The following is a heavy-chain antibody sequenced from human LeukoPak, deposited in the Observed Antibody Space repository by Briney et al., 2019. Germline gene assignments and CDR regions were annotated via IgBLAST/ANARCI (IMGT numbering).Heavy chain of an antibody. D-gene: IGHD5-24*01. J-gene: IGHJ4*02. CDR3: AKDGMATISYYFDY. Sequence: GRSLRLSCAASGFTFGSYGMHWVRQAPGKGLEGVAVISYDGSNKYYADSVKGRFTISRDNSKNTLYLQMNSLRAEDTAVYYCAKDGMATISYYFDYWGQGTLVTVSS. V-gene: IGHV3-30*18. CDR2: ISYDGSNK. CDR1: GFTFGSYG.